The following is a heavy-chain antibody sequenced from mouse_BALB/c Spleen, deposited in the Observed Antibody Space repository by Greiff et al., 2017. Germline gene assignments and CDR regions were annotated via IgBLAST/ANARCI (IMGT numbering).Heavy chain of an antibody. V-gene: IGHV5-4*02. J-gene: IGHJ4*01. Sequence: EVHLVESGGGLVKPGGSLKLSCAASGFTFSDYYMYWVRQTPEKRLEWVATISDGGSYTYYPDSVKGRFTISRDNAKNNLYLQMSSLKSEDTAMYYCARGGIYYGSSHYYAMDYWGQGTSVTVSS. CDR1: GFTFSDYY. CDR3: ARGGIYYGSSHYYAMDY. CDR2: ISDGGSYT. D-gene: IGHD1-1*01.